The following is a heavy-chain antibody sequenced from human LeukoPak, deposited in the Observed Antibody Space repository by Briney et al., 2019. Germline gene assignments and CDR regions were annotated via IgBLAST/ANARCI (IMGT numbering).Heavy chain of an antibody. V-gene: IGHV4-39*01. CDR2: IYYSGST. D-gene: IGHD6-6*01. CDR3: ARHAGPTPIAARPFDY. J-gene: IGHJ4*02. CDR1: GGSISSGSYY. Sequence: PSETLSLTCTVSGGSISSGSYYWGWIRQPPGKGLEWIGSIYYSGSTYYNPSLKSRVTISVDTSKNQFSLKLSSVTAADTAVYYCARHAGPTPIAARPFDYWGQGTLVTVSS.